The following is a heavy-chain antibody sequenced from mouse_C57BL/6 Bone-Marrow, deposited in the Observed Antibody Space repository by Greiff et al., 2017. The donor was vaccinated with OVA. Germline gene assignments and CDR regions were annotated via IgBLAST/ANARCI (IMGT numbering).Heavy chain of an antibody. D-gene: IGHD2-4*01. Sequence: EVQRVESGGGLLKPGGSLKLSCAASGFTFSDYGMHWVRQAPEKGLEWVAYISSGSSTIYYADTVKGRFTISRDNAKNTLFLQMTSLRSEDTAMYYCARSDYDYFDYWGQGTTLTVSS. CDR1: GFTFSDYG. CDR2: ISSGSSTI. J-gene: IGHJ2*01. V-gene: IGHV5-17*01. CDR3: ARSDYDYFDY.